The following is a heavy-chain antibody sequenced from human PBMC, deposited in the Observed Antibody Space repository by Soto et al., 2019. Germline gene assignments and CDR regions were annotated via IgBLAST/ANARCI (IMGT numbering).Heavy chain of an antibody. CDR3: ARAVYCTTANCWDDFHYYNIDV. CDR2: IYYSGST. V-gene: IGHV4-59*12. J-gene: IGHJ6*02. D-gene: IGHD2-2*01. Sequence: SETLSLTCTVSGGSISSYYWSWIRQPPGKGLEWIGYIYYSGSTNYNPSLKSRVTISVDTSKNQFSLKLTSVTAADTAVYYCARAVYCTTANCWDDFHYYNIDVWGQGAAVTVSS. CDR1: GGSISSYY.